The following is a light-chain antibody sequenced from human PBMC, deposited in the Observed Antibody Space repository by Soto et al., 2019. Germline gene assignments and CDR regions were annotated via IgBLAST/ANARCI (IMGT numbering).Light chain of an antibody. CDR3: QQRSNWPPLT. J-gene: IGKJ4*01. V-gene: IGKV3-15*01. Sequence: ETVMTQSPSTVTVSPGAGATLSCRASQSVSSNLTWYQQKPGQAPRLLFYGASTRATGIPARFSGSGSGTDFTLTISSLEPEDFAVYYCQQRSNWPPLTFGGGTKVDI. CDR1: QSVSSN. CDR2: GAS.